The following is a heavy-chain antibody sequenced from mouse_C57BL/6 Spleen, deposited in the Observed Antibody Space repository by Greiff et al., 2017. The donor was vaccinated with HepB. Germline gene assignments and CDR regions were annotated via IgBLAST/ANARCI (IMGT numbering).Heavy chain of an antibody. CDR2: ISSGGSYT. J-gene: IGHJ2*01. Sequence: VQLKESGGDLVKPGGSLKLSCAASGFTFSSYGMSWVRQTPDKRLEWVATISSGGSYTYYPDSVKGRFTISRDNAKNTLYLQMSSLKSEDTAMYYCARHPEYFDYWGQGTTLTVSS. V-gene: IGHV5-6*01. CDR1: GFTFSSYG. CDR3: ARHPEYFDY.